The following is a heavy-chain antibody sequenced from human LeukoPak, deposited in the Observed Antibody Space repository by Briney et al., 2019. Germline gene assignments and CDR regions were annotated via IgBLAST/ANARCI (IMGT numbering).Heavy chain of an antibody. Sequence: SETLSLTCAVYGGSFSGYYWSWIRQPPGKGLEWIGEINHSGSTNYNPSLKSRVNISVDTSKNQFSLKLSSVTAADTAVYYCARERRNNCSSTSCYXXXDYWGQGTLVTVSS. CDR3: ARERRNNCSSTSCYXXXDY. CDR2: INHSGST. CDR1: GGSFSGYY. J-gene: IGHJ4*02. D-gene: IGHD2-2*01. V-gene: IGHV4-34*01.